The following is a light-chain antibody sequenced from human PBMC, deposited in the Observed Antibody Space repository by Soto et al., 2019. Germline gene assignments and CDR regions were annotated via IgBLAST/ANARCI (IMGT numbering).Light chain of an antibody. Sequence: EVVLTQSPGTLSLSPGERATLSCRASQSVSNNWLAWYQQKPGQAPRLLIYGASSRPGGIPDKFSGSGSGTDFTLTINRLEPEYFAVYYCQQYGRSPYTFGQGTKVEI. V-gene: IGKV3-20*01. CDR3: QQYGRSPYT. CDR2: GAS. CDR1: QSVSNNW. J-gene: IGKJ2*01.